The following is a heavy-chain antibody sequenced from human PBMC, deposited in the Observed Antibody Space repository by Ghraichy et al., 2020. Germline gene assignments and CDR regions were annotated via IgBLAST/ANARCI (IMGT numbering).Heavy chain of an antibody. CDR2: ITDSSSYI. CDR1: GFTFSDYT. Sequence: GGSLRLSCAASGFTFSDYTMNWVRQAPGKGLEWVSSITDSSSYIYYADSVKGRFTISRDNSKKSLYLHMSSLRPEDTAVYYCVLMVSNSSSHAFESGGQGRMVTVSS. D-gene: IGHD2-8*01. V-gene: IGHV3-21*01. CDR3: VLMVSNSSSHAFES. J-gene: IGHJ3*02.